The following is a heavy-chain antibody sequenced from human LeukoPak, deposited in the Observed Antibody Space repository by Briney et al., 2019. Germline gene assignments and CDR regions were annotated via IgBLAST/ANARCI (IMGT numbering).Heavy chain of an antibody. V-gene: IGHV5-51*01. CDR1: GYTFTSYW. D-gene: IGHD2-15*01. Sequence: GESLKISCKGSGYTFTSYWIGWVRQMPGKGLEWMGIIYPGDSDTTYSPSFQGQVTISADQSISTAYLQWSSLKASDTAMYYCARRFSYCSGGSCYAGLWVYWGQGTLVTVSS. CDR3: ARRFSYCSGGSCYAGLWVY. CDR2: IYPGDSDT. J-gene: IGHJ4*02.